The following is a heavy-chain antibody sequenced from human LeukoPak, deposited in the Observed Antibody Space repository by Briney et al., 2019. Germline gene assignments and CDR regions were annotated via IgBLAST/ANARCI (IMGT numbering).Heavy chain of an antibody. CDR2: ITGSSSTI. J-gene: IGHJ3*01. D-gene: IGHD6-19*01. CDR1: GFTFSDFN. V-gene: IGHV3-48*01. Sequence: GGSLRLSCAASGFTFSDFNMNWVRQAPGKGLEWVSYITGSSSTIYYADSVKGRFTISRDNAKNSLYLQMNSLRAEDTAVYYYARPTSSGWYPHWGQGTMVTVSS. CDR3: ARPTSSGWYPH.